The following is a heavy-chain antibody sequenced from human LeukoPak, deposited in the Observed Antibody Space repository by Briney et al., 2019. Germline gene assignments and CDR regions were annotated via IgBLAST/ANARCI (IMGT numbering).Heavy chain of an antibody. CDR2: ISYDGSNK. D-gene: IGHD5-24*01. CDR3: ARAPEMSTIMYYFDY. CDR1: GFTFSNAW. J-gene: IGHJ4*02. Sequence: GGSLRLSCAASGFTFSNAWMNWVRQAPGKGLEWVAVISYDGSNKYYADSVKGRFTISRDNSKNTLYLQMNSLRAEDTAVYYCARAPEMSTIMYYFDYWGQGTLVTVSS. V-gene: IGHV3-30*03.